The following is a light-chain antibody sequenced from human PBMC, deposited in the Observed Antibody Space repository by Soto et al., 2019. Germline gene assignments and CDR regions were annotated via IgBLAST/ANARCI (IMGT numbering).Light chain of an antibody. CDR2: DAS. CDR1: QSISSW. J-gene: IGKJ1*01. V-gene: IGKV1-5*01. CDR3: QHYNSYSEA. Sequence: DIQLTQSPSTLSASVGDRVTIACGASQSISSWLAWYQQKPGKAPKLLIYDASNLQSGVPSRFSGSGSGTEFTLTISSLQPDDFATYYCQHYNSYSEAFGQGTKVDIK.